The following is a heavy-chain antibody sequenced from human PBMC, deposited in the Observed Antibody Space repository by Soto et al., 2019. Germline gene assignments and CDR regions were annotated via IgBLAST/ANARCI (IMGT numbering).Heavy chain of an antibody. D-gene: IGHD2-15*01. CDR2: IIPILGIA. Sequence: QVQLVQSGAEVKKPGSSVKVSCKASGGTFSSYTISWVRQAPGQGLEWMGRIIPILGIANYAQKFQGRVTITADKSTSTAYMELSSLRSEDTAVYYCARGASYCSGGSCYSESWGQGTLVTVSS. J-gene: IGHJ4*02. CDR3: ARGASYCSGGSCYSES. V-gene: IGHV1-69*02. CDR1: GGTFSSYT.